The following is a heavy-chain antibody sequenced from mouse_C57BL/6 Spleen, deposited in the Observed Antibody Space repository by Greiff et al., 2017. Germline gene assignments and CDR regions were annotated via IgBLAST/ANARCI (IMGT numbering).Heavy chain of an antibody. CDR2: INPSNGGT. V-gene: IGHV1-53*01. CDR3: ARSGYDGGYAMDY. J-gene: IGHJ4*01. Sequence: VQLQQPGTELVKPGASVKLSCKASGYTFTSYWMHWVKQRPGQGLEWIGNINPSNGGTNYNEKFKSKATLTVDKSSSTAYMQLSSLTSEDSAVYYCARSGYDGGYAMDYWGQGTSVTVSS. D-gene: IGHD2-2*01. CDR1: GYTFTSYW.